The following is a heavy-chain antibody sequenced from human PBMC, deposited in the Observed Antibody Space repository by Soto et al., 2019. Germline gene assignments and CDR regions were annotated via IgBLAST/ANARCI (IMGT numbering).Heavy chain of an antibody. J-gene: IGHJ5*02. CDR3: ARGEYDILTGYRFDP. Sequence: ASVKVSCKASGYTFTSYDINWVRQATGQGLEWMGWMNPNSGNTGYAQKFQGRVTMTRNTFISTAYMELSSLRSEDTAVYYCARGEYDILTGYRFDPWGQGTLVTVSS. D-gene: IGHD3-9*01. CDR2: MNPNSGNT. CDR1: GYTFTSYD. V-gene: IGHV1-8*01.